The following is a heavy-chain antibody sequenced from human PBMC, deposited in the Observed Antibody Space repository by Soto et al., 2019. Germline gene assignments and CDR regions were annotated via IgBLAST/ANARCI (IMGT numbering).Heavy chain of an antibody. CDR2: VYYSGRT. CDR1: GASISSSSYY. Sequence: SETLSLTCTVSGASISSSSYYWGWIRQPPGKGLEWIGSVYYSGRTYYNPSLKSRVTISVGTSKNQFSLKLSSVTAADTAVYYCARHSPYCGGDCSTATYFDYWGQGTLVTVSS. J-gene: IGHJ4*02. D-gene: IGHD2-21*02. V-gene: IGHV4-39*01. CDR3: ARHSPYCGGDCSTATYFDY.